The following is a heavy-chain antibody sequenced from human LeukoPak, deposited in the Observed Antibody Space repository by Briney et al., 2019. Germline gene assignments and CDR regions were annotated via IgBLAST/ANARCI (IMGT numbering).Heavy chain of an antibody. CDR3: ARGMTTVANFDY. J-gene: IGHJ4*02. D-gene: IGHD4-17*01. Sequence: SVKVSCKASGGTFSSYAISWVRQAPGQGLEWMGGIITIFGTANYAQKFQGRVTITTDESTSTAYMELSSLRSEDTAVYYCARGMTTVANFDYWGQGTLVTVSS. CDR2: IITIFGTA. CDR1: GGTFSSYA. V-gene: IGHV1-69*05.